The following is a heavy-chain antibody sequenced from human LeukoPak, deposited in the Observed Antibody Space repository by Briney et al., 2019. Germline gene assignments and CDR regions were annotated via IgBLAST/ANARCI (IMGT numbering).Heavy chain of an antibody. CDR1: GFIFSNYG. CDR2: ISGSSTTK. J-gene: IGHJ4*02. Sequence: GGSLRLSCAASGFIFSNYGMSWVRQAPGNGLEWVSFISGSSTTKYYVDSVKGRFTISRDNAKNSLYLQMNSLRAEDTAVYYCARVRVGYYFDYWGQGTLVTVSS. CDR3: ARVRVGYYFDY. V-gene: IGHV3-48*01.